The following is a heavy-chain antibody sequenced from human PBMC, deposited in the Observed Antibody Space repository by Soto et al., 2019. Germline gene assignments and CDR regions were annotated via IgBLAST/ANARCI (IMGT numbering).Heavy chain of an antibody. J-gene: IGHJ4*02. D-gene: IGHD3-9*01. CDR1: GYTFSSYG. CDR2: ISSYNGNT. V-gene: IGHV1-18*01. Sequence: ASVKVSCKASGYTFSSYGFTWVRQAPGQGLEWMGWISSYNGNTNYAQKFQGRVTLTTDTSTSTAYMELRSLRSDDTAVYFCARARVNYDILTGLDYWGQGTLVTVS. CDR3: ARARVNYDILTGLDY.